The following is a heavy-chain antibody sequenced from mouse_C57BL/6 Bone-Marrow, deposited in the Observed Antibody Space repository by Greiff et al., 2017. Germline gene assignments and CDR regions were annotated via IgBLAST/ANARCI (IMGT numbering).Heavy chain of an antibody. CDR3: ARSGVYGYDEGVDY. J-gene: IGHJ2*01. CDR1: GYTFTSYW. V-gene: IGHV1-50*01. CDR2: IDPSDSYT. D-gene: IGHD2-2*01. Sequence: QVQLQQPGAELVKPGASVKLSCKASGYTFTSYWMQWVKLRPGQGLEWIGGIDPSDSYTNYNKKFKGKATLTVDTSSSTAYMQLSSLTSEDSAVYYCARSGVYGYDEGVDYWGQGTTLTVSS.